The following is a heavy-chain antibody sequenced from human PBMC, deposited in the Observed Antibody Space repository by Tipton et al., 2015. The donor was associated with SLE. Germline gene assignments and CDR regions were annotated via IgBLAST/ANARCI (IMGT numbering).Heavy chain of an antibody. Sequence: TLSLTCTVSGGSISSSSYYWGWIRQPPGKGLEWIGSIYYSGSTYYKPSLKSRVTISVDTSRNQSSLKMTSVTAADTAVYSCARAVGARGYYGLDVWGQGTTVTVSS. CDR2: IYYSGST. CDR1: GGSISSSSYY. V-gene: IGHV4-39*07. J-gene: IGHJ6*02. D-gene: IGHD1-26*01. CDR3: ARAVGARGYYGLDV.